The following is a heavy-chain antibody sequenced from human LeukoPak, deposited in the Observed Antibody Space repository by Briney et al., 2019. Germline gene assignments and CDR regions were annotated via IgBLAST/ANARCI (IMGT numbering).Heavy chain of an antibody. J-gene: IGHJ4*02. CDR3: AREAYYYDSSGYSQATYFDY. V-gene: IGHV1-3*03. D-gene: IGHD3-22*01. CDR2: INAGNGNT. CDR1: GYTFTSYA. Sequence: ASVKVSCKASGYTFTSYAMHWVRQAPGQRLEWMGWINAGNGNTKYSQEFQGRVTITRDTSASTAYMELSSLRSEDMAVYYCAREAYYYDSSGYSQATYFDYWGQGTLVTVSS.